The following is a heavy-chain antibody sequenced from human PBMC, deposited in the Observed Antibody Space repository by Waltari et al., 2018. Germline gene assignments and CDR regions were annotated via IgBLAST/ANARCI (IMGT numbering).Heavy chain of an antibody. Sequence: QVQLVQYGAEVKKPGASVKVSCKASGYAFTGYYMPWVRQAPGQGLGWMGRINPNSGGTNYAQKFQGRVTMTRDTSISTAYRELSRLRSDDTAVYYCARITMVRGVRNVQVFDYWGQGTLVTVSS. D-gene: IGHD3-10*01. V-gene: IGHV1-2*06. CDR3: ARITMVRGVRNVQVFDY. CDR2: INPNSGGT. CDR1: GYAFTGYY. J-gene: IGHJ4*02.